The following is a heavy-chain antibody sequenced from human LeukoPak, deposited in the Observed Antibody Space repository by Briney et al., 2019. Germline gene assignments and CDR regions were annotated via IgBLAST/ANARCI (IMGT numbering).Heavy chain of an antibody. D-gene: IGHD2-2*01. J-gene: IGHJ6*03. V-gene: IGHV1-69*05. CDR1: GGTFSSYA. Sequence: SVKVSCKASGGTFSSYAISWVRQAPGQGLEWMGGIIPIFGTANSAQKFQGRVTITTDESTSTAYMELSSLRSEDTAVYYCARGNCSSTSCYGYYYSYYMDVWGKGTTVTVSS. CDR2: IIPIFGTA. CDR3: ARGNCSSTSCYGYYYSYYMDV.